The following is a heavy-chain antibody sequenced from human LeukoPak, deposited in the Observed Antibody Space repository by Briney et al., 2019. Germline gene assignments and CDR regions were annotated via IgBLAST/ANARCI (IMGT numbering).Heavy chain of an antibody. D-gene: IGHD5-18*01. CDR3: ARDSGYSYALIRSDAFDV. CDR2: INPNGGST. J-gene: IGHJ3*01. CDR1: GYTLTRYF. V-gene: IGHV1-46*01. Sequence: ASVKVSCKASGYTLTRYFIHWVRQAPGQGLEWMGIINPNGGSTSYPQKFQGRVTMTRDTSTNTVYMELSSLKSEDTAVYYCARDSGYSYALIRSDAFDVWGQGTMVTVSS.